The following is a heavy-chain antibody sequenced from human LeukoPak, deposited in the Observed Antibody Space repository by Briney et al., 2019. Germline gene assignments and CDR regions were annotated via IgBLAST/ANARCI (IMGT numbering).Heavy chain of an antibody. CDR2: IYYSGST. J-gene: IGHJ6*02. Sequence: SETLSLTCTVSGGSISSSSYYWGWIRQPPGKGLEWIGSIYYSGSTYYNPSLKSRVTISVDTSKNQFSLKLSSVTAADTAVYYCASGRFLEWLLNYYDYYGIDVWGQGTTVTVSS. CDR3: ASGRFLEWLLNYYDYYGIDV. D-gene: IGHD3-3*01. V-gene: IGHV4-39*01. CDR1: GGSISSSSYY.